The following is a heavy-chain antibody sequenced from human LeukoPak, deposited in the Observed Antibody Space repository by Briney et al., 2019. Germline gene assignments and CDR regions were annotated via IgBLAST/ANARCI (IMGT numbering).Heavy chain of an antibody. CDR1: GFTFSSYS. CDR3: ARVRAAAGTGWFDP. CDR2: ISSSSSYI. V-gene: IGHV3-21*01. Sequence: KAGGSLRLSCAASGFTFSSYSMNWVRQAPGKGLEWVSSISSSSSYIYYADSVKGRFTISRDNAKNSLYLQMNSLRAEDTAVHYCARVRAAAGTGWFDPWGQGTLVTVSS. J-gene: IGHJ5*02. D-gene: IGHD6-13*01.